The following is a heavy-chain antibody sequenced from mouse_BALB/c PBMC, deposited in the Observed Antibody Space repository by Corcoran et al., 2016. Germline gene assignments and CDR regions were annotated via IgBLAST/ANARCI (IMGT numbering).Heavy chain of an antibody. CDR1: GFSLSTSGMG. D-gene: IGHD2-14*01. J-gene: IGHJ2*01. CDR3: ARWDHRYHYFDY. Sequence: QVTLKESGPGILQPSQTLSLTCSFSGFSLSTSGMGVSWIRQPSGKGLEWLAHIYWDDDKRYNPSLKSRLTISKDTSRNQVFLKITSVDTADTATYYCARWDHRYHYFDYWGQGTTLTVSS. CDR2: IYWDDDK. V-gene: IGHV8-12*01.